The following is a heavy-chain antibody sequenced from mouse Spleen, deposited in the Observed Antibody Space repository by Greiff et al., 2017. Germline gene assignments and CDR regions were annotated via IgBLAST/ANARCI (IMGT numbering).Heavy chain of an antibody. J-gene: IGHJ1*03. V-gene: IGHV1-82*01. CDR2: IYPGDGDT. CDR1: GYAFSSSW. D-gene: IGHD4-1*01. Sequence: VQLQQSGPELVKPGASVKISCKASGYAFSSSWMNWVKQRPGKGLEWIGRIYPGDGDTNYNGKFKGKATLTADKSSSTAYMQLSSLTSEDSAVYFCARLLGRYFDVWGTGTTVTVSS. CDR3: ARLLGRYFDV.